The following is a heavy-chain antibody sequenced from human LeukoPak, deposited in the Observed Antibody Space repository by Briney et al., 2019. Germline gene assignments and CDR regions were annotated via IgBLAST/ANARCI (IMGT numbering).Heavy chain of an antibody. V-gene: IGHV3-23*01. J-gene: IGHJ6*02. Sequence: PGESLTLSCAVSAAPRFTFSAYPMIWIRRAPGKGLEWVAGINDSSRRAYYADNVKGPFTVSRDNSENTLFLQMNSLRADDTAVYFCAKVMALTEHYWYGMDVWGQGATVTVSS. CDR2: INDSSRRA. CDR1: AAPRFTFSAYP. CDR3: AKVMALTEHYWYGMDV. D-gene: IGHD1-26*01.